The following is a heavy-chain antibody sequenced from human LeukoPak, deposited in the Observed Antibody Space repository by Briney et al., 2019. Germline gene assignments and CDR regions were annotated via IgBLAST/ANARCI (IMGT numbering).Heavy chain of an antibody. J-gene: IGHJ4*02. V-gene: IGHV4-39*07. Sequence: SETLSLTCTVSGGSISSSSYYWGWIRQPPGKGLEWIGSIYYSGSTYYNPSLKSRITISVDTSKNQFSLKLSSVTAADTAVYYCARETQDHGIDYWGQGTLVTVSS. CDR2: IYYSGST. D-gene: IGHD1-14*01. CDR1: GGSISSSSYY. CDR3: ARETQDHGIDY.